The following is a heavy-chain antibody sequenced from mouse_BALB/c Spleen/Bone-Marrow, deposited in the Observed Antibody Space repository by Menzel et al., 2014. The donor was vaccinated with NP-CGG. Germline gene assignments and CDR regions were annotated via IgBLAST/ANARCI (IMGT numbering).Heavy chain of an antibody. V-gene: IGHV1-9*01. D-gene: IGHD1-1*01. J-gene: IGHJ4*01. CDR3: ARWDTTAMDY. CDR2: ILPGRGST. CDR1: GYTFSSYW. Sequence: VQLQQSGAELMKPGASVKISCKATGYTFSSYWMEWVNRRPGNGLEWIGEILPGRGSTNYNEKFKGKATFTSDTSSNTAYMQLSSLTSEDSAVYYCARWDTTAMDYWGQGTSVTVSS.